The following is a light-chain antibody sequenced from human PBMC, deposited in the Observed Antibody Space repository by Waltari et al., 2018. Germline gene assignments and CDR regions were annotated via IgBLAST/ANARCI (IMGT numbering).Light chain of an antibody. Sequence: QSALTQPASVSGSPGQSITIFCTGTSRDVGGYNYVSWYQKHPGKAPKLVIYDVSYWPSGVSNRFSGSKSGNTASLTISGLQAEDEADYYCSSYTSSSTLVFGGGTKLTVL. CDR2: DVS. J-gene: IGLJ2*01. CDR1: SRDVGGYNY. V-gene: IGLV2-14*03. CDR3: SSYTSSSTLV.